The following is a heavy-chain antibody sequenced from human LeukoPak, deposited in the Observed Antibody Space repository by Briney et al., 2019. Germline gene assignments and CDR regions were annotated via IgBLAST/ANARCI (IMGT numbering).Heavy chain of an antibody. D-gene: IGHD2-15*01. CDR2: MNPNSGNT. Sequence: ASVKVSCKASGYTFTGYYMHWVRQAPGQGLEWMGWMNPNSGNTGYAQKFQGRVTMTRNTSISTAYMELCSLRSEDTAVYYCARARPHCSGGSCYFSKFDYWGQGTLVTVSS. J-gene: IGHJ4*02. CDR3: ARARPHCSGGSCYFSKFDY. V-gene: IGHV1-8*02. CDR1: GYTFTGYY.